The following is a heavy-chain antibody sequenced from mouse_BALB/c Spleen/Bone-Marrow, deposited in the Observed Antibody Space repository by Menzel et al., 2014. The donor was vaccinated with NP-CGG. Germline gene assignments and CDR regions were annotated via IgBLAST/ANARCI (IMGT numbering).Heavy chain of an antibody. V-gene: IGHV5-12-1*01. D-gene: IGHD2-1*01. Sequence: DVKLVESGGGLVKPGGSLKLSCAASGFAFSSYDMSWVRQTPEKRLEWVAYISSGGGSTYYPDTVKGRFTISRDNAKNTLYLQMSSLKSEDTAMYYCARHGGNYVYYAMDYWGQGTSVTVSS. CDR2: ISSGGGST. J-gene: IGHJ4*01. CDR1: GFAFSSYD. CDR3: ARHGGNYVYYAMDY.